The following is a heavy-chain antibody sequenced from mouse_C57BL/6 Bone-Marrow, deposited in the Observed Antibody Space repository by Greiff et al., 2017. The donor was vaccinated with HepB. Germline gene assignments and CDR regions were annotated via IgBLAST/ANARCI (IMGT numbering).Heavy chain of an antibody. J-gene: IGHJ2*01. CDR2: IDPSDSYP. D-gene: IGHD2-4*01. Sequence: QVQLQQPGAELVMPGASVKLSCKASGYTFTSYWMHWVKQRPGQGLEWIGEIDPSDSYPNYNQKFKGKSTLTVDKSSSTAYMQLSSLTSEDSAVYYCARDDYEGLFDYWGQGTTLTVSS. V-gene: IGHV1-69*01. CDR1: GYTFTSYW. CDR3: ARDDYEGLFDY.